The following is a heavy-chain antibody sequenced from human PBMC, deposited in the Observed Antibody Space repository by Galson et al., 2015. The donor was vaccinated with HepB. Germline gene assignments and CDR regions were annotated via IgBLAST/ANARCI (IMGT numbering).Heavy chain of an antibody. J-gene: IGHJ5*02. Sequence: QSGAEVKKPGESLRISCKASGYTFTSYGISWVRQAPGQGLEWMGWISAYNGNTNYAQKLQGRVTMTTDTSTSTAYMELRSLRSDDTAVYYCARERIRSNWFDPWGQGTLVTVSS. V-gene: IGHV1-18*01. CDR3: ARERIRSNWFDP. CDR1: GYTFTSYG. D-gene: IGHD3-3*02. CDR2: ISAYNGNT.